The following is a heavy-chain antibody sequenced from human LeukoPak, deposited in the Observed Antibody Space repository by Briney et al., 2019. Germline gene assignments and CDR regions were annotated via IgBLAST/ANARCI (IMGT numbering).Heavy chain of an antibody. CDR3: ARDNSVGDTAWWFDP. CDR1: GYTFTNYF. V-gene: IGHV1-46*01. Sequence: ASVKVSCKASGYTFTNYFMHWVRQAPGQGLEWMGIINPSGDNTWYAQKFQGRVTMTRDMSTSTDYMEVSSLRSEDTAVYYCARDNSVGDTAWWFDPWGQGTLVTASS. D-gene: IGHD1-26*01. CDR2: INPSGDNT. J-gene: IGHJ5*02.